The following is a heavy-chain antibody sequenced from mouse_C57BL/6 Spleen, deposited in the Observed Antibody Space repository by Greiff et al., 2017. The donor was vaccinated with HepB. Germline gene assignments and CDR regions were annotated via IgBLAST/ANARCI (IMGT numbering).Heavy chain of an antibody. J-gene: IGHJ2*01. CDR3: ARHDPDLGLDY. CDR2: ISSGGSYT. V-gene: IGHV5-6*01. Sequence: EVQVVESGGDLVKPGGSLKLSCAASGFTFSSYGMSWVRQTPDKRLEWVATISSGGSYTYYPDSVKGRFTISRDNAKNTLYLQMSSLKSEDTAMYYCARHDPDLGLDYWGQGTTLTVSS. D-gene: IGHD4-1*01. CDR1: GFTFSSYG.